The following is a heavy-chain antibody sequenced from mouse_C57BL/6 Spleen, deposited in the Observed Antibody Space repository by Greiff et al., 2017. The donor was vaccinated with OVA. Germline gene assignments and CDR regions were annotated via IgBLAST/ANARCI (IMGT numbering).Heavy chain of an antibody. Sequence: QVQLQQPGAELVKPGASVKLSCKASGYTFTSYWMQWVKQRPGQGLEWIGEIDPSDSYTNYNQKFKDKATLTVDTSSSTAYMQLSSLTSEDSAVYYCALITTVVRDYAMDYWGQGTSVTVSS. CDR2: IDPSDSYT. CDR1: GYTFTSYW. D-gene: IGHD1-1*01. V-gene: IGHV1-50*01. CDR3: ALITTVVRDYAMDY. J-gene: IGHJ4*01.